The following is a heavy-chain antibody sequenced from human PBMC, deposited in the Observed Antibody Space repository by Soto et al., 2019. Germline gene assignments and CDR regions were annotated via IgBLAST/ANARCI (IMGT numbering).Heavy chain of an antibody. V-gene: IGHV4-59*08. Sequence: SETLSLTCTFSGGSIIDYYWSWIRQPPGKGLEWIGYIYYSGTTDYSPSLKSRVTISVDTSKNQFSLKLSSVTAADSAIYYCARQSGGYYYYGMDVWGQGTTVT. J-gene: IGHJ6*02. CDR2: IYYSGTT. CDR3: ARQSGGYYYYGMDV. CDR1: GGSIIDYY. D-gene: IGHD1-26*01.